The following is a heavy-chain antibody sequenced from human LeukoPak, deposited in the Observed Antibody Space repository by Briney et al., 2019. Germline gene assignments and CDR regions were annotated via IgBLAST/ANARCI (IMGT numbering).Heavy chain of an antibody. V-gene: IGHV7-4-1*02. J-gene: IGHJ4*02. CDR2: INTNTGNP. CDR1: GYTFTSYA. Sequence: ASVKVSCKATGYTFTSYAMNWVRQAPGQGLEWMGWINTNTGNPTYAQGFTGRFVFSLDTSVSTAYLQISSLKAEDTAVHYCARVPQGYCGGDCYSADYWGQGTLVTVSS. D-gene: IGHD2-21*02. CDR3: ARVPQGYCGGDCYSADY.